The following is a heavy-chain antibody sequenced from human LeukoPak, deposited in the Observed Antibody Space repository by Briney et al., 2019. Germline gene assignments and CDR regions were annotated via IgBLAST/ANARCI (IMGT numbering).Heavy chain of an antibody. CDR1: GGTFTSYA. CDR2: IIPTFGTA. Sequence: GASVKVSCKASGGTFTSYAISWVRQAPGQGLEWMGGIIPTFGTANYAQKFQGRVTITTGESTSTAYMQLSSLRSEDSAVYYCASLQDYDFWSGPGLYRPFDYWGQGTLVTVSS. D-gene: IGHD3-3*01. V-gene: IGHV1-69*05. CDR3: ASLQDYDFWSGPGLYRPFDY. J-gene: IGHJ4*02.